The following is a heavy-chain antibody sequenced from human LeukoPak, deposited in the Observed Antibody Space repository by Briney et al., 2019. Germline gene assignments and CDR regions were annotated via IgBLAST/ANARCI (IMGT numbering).Heavy chain of an antibody. J-gene: IGHJ4*02. CDR1: GFTFSTYS. Sequence: PGGSLRLSCAASGFTFSTYSMNWVRQAPGKGLEWVSYISSSSGTIYYADSVKGRFTISRDNSKNTLYLQMNSLRAEDTAVYYCARSYYDFWSGYHSPFDYWGQGTLVTVSS. CDR2: ISSSSGTI. CDR3: ARSYYDFWSGYHSPFDY. V-gene: IGHV3-48*01. D-gene: IGHD3-3*01.